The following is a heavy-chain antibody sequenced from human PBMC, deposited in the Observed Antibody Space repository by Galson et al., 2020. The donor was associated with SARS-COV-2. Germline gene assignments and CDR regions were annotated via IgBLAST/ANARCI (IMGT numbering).Heavy chain of an antibody. CDR1: GFTFSDYY. CDR3: ASLDGSGTHGDCCYGMDV. Sequence: NSGGSLRLSCAASGFTFSDYYMSWIRQAPGKGLEWVSSISSSGSTTYYADSVKGRFTISSDNAKNSLYLQMNSLRAEDTAVYYCASLDGSGTHGDCCYGMDVWDQGTTVTVSS. CDR2: ISSSGSTT. J-gene: IGHJ6*02. V-gene: IGHV3-11*01. D-gene: IGHD3-10*01.